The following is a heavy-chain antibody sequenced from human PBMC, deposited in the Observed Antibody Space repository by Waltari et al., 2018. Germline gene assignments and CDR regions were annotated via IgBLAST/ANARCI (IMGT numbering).Heavy chain of an antibody. D-gene: IGHD2-15*01. CDR1: GGSIRSHY. CDR3: ARGRGKDAFDI. V-gene: IGHV4-59*11. J-gene: IGHJ3*02. CDR2: IYYSGST. Sequence: QVQLQESGPGLVKPSETLSLTCTVSGGSIRSHYWSWIRQPPGKGLEWIGYIYYSGSTNYNPSLKSRVTISVDTSKNQFSLKLSSVTAADTAVYYCARGRGKDAFDIWGQGTMVTVSS.